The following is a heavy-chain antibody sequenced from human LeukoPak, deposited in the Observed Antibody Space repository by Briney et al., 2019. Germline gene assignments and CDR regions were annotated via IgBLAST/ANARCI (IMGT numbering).Heavy chain of an antibody. V-gene: IGHV3-30*18. Sequence: PGGSLRLSCAASGFTFSSYGMHWVRQAPGKGLEWVAVISYDGSNKYYADSVKGRFTISRDNSKYTLYLQMNSLRAEDTAVYYCAKDGGYCSGGSCWRGLDYWGQGTLVTVSS. J-gene: IGHJ4*02. CDR2: ISYDGSNK. D-gene: IGHD2-15*01. CDR3: AKDGGYCSGGSCWRGLDY. CDR1: GFTFSSYG.